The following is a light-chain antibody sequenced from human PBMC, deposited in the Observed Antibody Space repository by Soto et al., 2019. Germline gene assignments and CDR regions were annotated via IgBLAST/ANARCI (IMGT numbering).Light chain of an antibody. CDR3: AAWDGSLNGYV. V-gene: IGLV1-44*01. CDR1: SSNIGSNS. Sequence: QSVLTQPPSASGAPGQGVTISCSGSSSNIGSNSVNWYQQLPGTAPKLLIYSNNQRPSGVPDRFSGSKSGTSASLAISGLQSEDEADYYCAAWDGSLNGYVFGTGTMLTVL. CDR2: SNN. J-gene: IGLJ1*01.